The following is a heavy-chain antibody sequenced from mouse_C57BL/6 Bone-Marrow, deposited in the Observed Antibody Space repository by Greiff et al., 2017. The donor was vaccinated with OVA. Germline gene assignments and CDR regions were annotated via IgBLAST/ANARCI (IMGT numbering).Heavy chain of an antibody. J-gene: IGHJ3*01. Sequence: VQLQQSGPVLARPGASVKMSCKTSGYTFTSYWMHWVKQRPGQGLEWIGAIYPGNSDTSYNQKFKGKAKLTAVTSASTAYMELSSLTNEDSAVYYCTREVYYDYGWFAYWGQGTLVTVSA. CDR3: TREVYYDYGWFAY. V-gene: IGHV1-5*01. CDR1: GYTFTSYW. D-gene: IGHD2-4*01. CDR2: IYPGNSDT.